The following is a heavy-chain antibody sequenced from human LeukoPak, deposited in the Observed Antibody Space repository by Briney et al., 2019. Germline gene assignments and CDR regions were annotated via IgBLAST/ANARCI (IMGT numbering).Heavy chain of an antibody. Sequence: GGSLRLSCAASGFTVSNNYMTWVRQAPGKGLEWVSLIYSGGSTYYADSVKGRFTISRDNSKDTLYLQMNSLRVEDTAVYYCARDRYCGGDCYYWHFDLWGRGTLVTVSS. CDR3: ARDRYCGGDCYYWHFDL. CDR2: IYSGGST. J-gene: IGHJ2*01. V-gene: IGHV3-66*01. D-gene: IGHD2-21*02. CDR1: GFTVSNNY.